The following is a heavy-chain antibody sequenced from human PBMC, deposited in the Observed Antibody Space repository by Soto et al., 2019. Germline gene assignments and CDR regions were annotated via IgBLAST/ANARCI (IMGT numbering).Heavy chain of an antibody. J-gene: IGHJ5*02. CDR2: IYWNDDK. CDR1: GFSLRTSGVG. CDR3: AKSGSSGWYGWFDP. D-gene: IGHD6-19*01. V-gene: IGHV2-5*01. Sequence: QITLKESGPPLVKPTQTLTLTCIFSGFSLRTSGVGVGWIRQPPGKALAWLGFIYWNDDKRYSPSLKSRLTITKDTSKNQVVLTMTNMDPVDTATYYCAKSGSSGWYGWFDPWGQGTLVTVSS.